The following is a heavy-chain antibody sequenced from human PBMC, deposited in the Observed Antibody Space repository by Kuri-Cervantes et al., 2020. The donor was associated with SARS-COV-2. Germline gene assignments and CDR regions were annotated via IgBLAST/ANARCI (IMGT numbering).Heavy chain of an antibody. Sequence: LRLSCVVVGYAISSSNCWGWIRQHPGKGLEWIGYIYHSGTTYYNPTLKSRVSMAVDRSKDQFSLKLKSVTAGDTAVYYCARTIVGVDTAWVKPPPFYGMDVWGQGTTVTVSS. D-gene: IGHD3-3*01. CDR3: ARTIVGVDTAWVKPPPFYGMDV. CDR1: GYAISSSNC. V-gene: IGHV4-28*01. CDR2: IYHSGTT. J-gene: IGHJ6*02.